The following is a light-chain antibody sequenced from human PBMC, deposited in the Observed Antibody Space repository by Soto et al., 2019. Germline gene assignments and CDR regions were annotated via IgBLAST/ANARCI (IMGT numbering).Light chain of an antibody. Sequence: DIQMTQSPSTLCASVGEGVAMTCLASQSISSWLAWYQQKPGKAPKPLIYDASSLESGVPSRFSRSGSGTEFTLTISSLQPDDFATYYCQQYNSYWTFGQGTKVDIK. CDR1: QSISSW. CDR2: DAS. J-gene: IGKJ1*01. CDR3: QQYNSYWT. V-gene: IGKV1-5*01.